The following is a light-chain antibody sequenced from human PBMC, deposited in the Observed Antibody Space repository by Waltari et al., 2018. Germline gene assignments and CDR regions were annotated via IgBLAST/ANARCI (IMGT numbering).Light chain of an antibody. J-gene: IGKJ2*01. Sequence: QSLVLSDGNTYWQWCHQWPGQSPRRLIYNVSTRESGVPDRFSGGGSGTDFTLKISSVEAEDVGVYYCMQGTLWPYTFGQGTKLDIK. V-gene: IGKV2-30*02. CDR3: MQGTLWPYT. CDR1: QSLVLSDGNTY. CDR2: NVS.